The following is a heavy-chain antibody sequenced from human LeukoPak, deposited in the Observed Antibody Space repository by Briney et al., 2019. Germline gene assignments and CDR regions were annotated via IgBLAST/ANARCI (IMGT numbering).Heavy chain of an antibody. CDR2: IHTSGST. J-gene: IGHJ3*02. CDR1: GGSISSYY. V-gene: IGHV4-4*07. D-gene: IGHD3-10*01. Sequence: SETLSLTCTVSGGSISSYYWNWIRQPAGKGLEWIGRIHTSGSTYYNPSLKSRVTISVDRSKNQFSLKLSSVTAADTAVYYCARYVIESRDPGAFDIWGQGTMVTVSS. CDR3: ARYVIESRDPGAFDI.